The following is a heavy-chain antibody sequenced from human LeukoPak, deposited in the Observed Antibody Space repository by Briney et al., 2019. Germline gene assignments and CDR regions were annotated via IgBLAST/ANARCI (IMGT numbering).Heavy chain of an antibody. Sequence: PSETLSLTCTVSGGSISSYCWSWIRQPPGKGLEWIGYIYYSGSTNYNPSLKSRVTISVDTSKNQFSLKLSSVTAADTAVYYCARGCGSSLDFDYYYYMDVWGKGTTVTVSS. V-gene: IGHV4-59*01. D-gene: IGHD6-13*01. CDR3: ARGCGSSLDFDYYYYMDV. CDR2: IYYSGST. J-gene: IGHJ6*03. CDR1: GGSISSYC.